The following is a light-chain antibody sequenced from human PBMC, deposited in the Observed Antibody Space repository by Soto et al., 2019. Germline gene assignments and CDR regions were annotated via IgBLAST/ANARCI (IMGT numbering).Light chain of an antibody. CDR1: QSISSK. J-gene: IGKJ4*01. Sequence: EIVMTQSPATLSVSPGERATLSCRASQSISSKLGWYQQRPGQAPRLLIYGASTRATGIPARFSGSGSGTEFTLTISSLQSEDSAVYYCQQYNSYSLTFGGGTKVESK. CDR3: QQYNSYSLT. V-gene: IGKV3-15*01. CDR2: GAS.